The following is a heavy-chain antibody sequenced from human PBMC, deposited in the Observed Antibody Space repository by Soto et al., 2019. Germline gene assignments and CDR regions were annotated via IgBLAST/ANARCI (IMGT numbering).Heavy chain of an antibody. V-gene: IGHV3-53*01. Sequence: GGSLRLSCAASGFTVSNTYMTWVRQPPGKGLECVSVIYTAGGTNYADSVKGRFIISRDNSKNTLYLQMNSLRAEDTAVYYCARSLPVVKGRFVPWCQGTLVTVSS. CDR1: GFTVSNTY. J-gene: IGHJ5*02. CDR2: IYTAGGT. CDR3: ARSLPVVKGRFVP. D-gene: IGHD2-2*01.